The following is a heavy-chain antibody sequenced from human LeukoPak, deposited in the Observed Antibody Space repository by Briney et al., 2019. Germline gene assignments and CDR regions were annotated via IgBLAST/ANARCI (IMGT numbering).Heavy chain of an antibody. CDR3: TGFETSGPAAFDI. CDR1: GFTFSKAW. V-gene: IGHV3-15*01. D-gene: IGHD5-12*01. Sequence: GGSLRLSCAASGFTFSKAWMSWVRQAPGKGLEWVGRIKTKTDGVTTDYAAPVKGRFTISRDDSKNTVYLQMNGLKTEDTAVYFCTGFETSGPAAFDIWGRGTMVTVSS. J-gene: IGHJ3*02. CDR2: IKTKTDGVTT.